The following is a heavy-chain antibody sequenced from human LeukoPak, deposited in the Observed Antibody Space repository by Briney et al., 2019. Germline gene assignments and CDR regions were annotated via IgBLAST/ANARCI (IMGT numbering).Heavy chain of an antibody. J-gene: IGHJ4*02. CDR3: ARDRWGYNYDSSGYYIGY. D-gene: IGHD3-22*01. V-gene: IGHV3-74*01. Sequence: HSGGSLRLSCAASGFTFSSYWMHWVRQAPGKGLMWVSRINSDGSSTNYADSVKGRFTISRDNAKNTLYLQMNSLRDEDTAVYYCARDRWGYNYDSSGYYIGYWGQGTPVTVSS. CDR2: INSDGSST. CDR1: GFTFSSYW.